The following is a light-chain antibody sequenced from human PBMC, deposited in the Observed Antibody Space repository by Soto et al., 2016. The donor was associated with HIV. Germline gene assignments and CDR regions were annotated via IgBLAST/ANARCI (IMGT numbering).Light chain of an antibody. Sequence: SSELTQDPAVSVALGQTVRITCQGDSLRNYYASWYQQKPGQAPILVVYGKNNRSSGIPDRFSGSSSGNTASLTITGAQAEDETDYYCSSRDSSGNLWVFGGGTKVTIL. J-gene: IGLJ3*02. V-gene: IGLV3-19*01. CDR2: GKN. CDR1: SLRNYY. CDR3: SSRDSSGNLWV.